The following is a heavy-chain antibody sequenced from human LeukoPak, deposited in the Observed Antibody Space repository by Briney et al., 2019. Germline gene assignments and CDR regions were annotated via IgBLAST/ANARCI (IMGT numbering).Heavy chain of an antibody. Sequence: KSSETLSLTCTVSGGSISSSSYYWGWIRQPPGKGLEWIGSIYYSGSTYYNPSLKSRVTISVDTSKNQFSLKLSSVTAADTAVYYCARLHYDLWSGYTNWYFDLWGRGTLVTVSS. CDR1: GGSISSSSYY. CDR2: IYYSGST. V-gene: IGHV4-39*07. D-gene: IGHD3-3*01. J-gene: IGHJ2*01. CDR3: ARLHYDLWSGYTNWYFDL.